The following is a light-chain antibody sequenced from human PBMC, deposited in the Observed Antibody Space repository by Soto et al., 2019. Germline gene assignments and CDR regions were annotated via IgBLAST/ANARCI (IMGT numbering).Light chain of an antibody. V-gene: IGKV1-5*03. CDR3: QQDNSYPYT. CDR2: KAS. J-gene: IGKJ2*01. CDR1: ENIKSW. Sequence: DIQMTQSPSTLSASVGDRVTIACRASENIKSWLAWYQHQPGKAPKLLIYKASSLQSGVPSRFSGSGSGTEFTLTISSLQAYDFATYYCQQDNSYPYTFGQGTRLEIK.